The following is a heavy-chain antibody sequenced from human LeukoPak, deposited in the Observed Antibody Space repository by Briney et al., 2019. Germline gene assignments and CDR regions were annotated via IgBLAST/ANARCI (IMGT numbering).Heavy chain of an antibody. V-gene: IGHV3-21*01. J-gene: IGHJ5*02. CDR3: AREKASYGLNWFDP. CDR2: ISSSSSYI. D-gene: IGHD5-18*01. CDR1: GFTFTNHA. Sequence: LGGSLRLSCAASGFTFTNHAMHWVRQTPGKGLEWVSSISSSSSYIYYADSEKGRFTISRDNAKNSLYLQMNSLRAEDTAVYYCAREKASYGLNWFDPWGQGTLVTVSS.